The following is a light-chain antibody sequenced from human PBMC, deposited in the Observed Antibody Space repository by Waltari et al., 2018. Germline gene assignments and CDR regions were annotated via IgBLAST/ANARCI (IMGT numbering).Light chain of an antibody. Sequence: AIRMTQSPFSLSASTGDRVTIPCRASQDISNSVAWYQQKPGEAPKLLIYSASTLQSGVPTRFSGSGSGTEFTLTISCLQSEDFAAYYCQQYYSNPSVTFGGGTQVEIK. V-gene: IGKV1-8*01. CDR1: QDISNS. CDR2: SAS. J-gene: IGKJ4*01. CDR3: QQYYSNPSVT.